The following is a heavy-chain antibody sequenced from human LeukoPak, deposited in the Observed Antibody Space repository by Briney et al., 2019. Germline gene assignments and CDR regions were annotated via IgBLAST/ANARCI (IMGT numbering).Heavy chain of an antibody. V-gene: IGHV3-23*01. J-gene: IGHJ4*02. CDR1: GFTFSSYA. CDR2: ISGSGGST. CDR3: ARSPGIAVAAGYFDY. Sequence: GGSLRLSCAASGFTFSSYAMSWVRQAPGKGLEWVSAISGSGGSTYYADSVKGRFTISRDNAKNSLYLQMNSLRAEDTAVYYCARSPGIAVAAGYFDYWGQGTLVTVSS. D-gene: IGHD6-19*01.